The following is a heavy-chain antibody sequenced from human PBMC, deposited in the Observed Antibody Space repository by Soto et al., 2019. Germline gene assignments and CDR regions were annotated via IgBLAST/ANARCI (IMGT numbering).Heavy chain of an antibody. J-gene: IGHJ1*01. D-gene: IGHD2-2*01. CDR1: GYTFTTYG. Sequence: QVQLVQSGAEVKKPGASVKVSCKASGYTFTTYGISWVRQAPGQGLEWLGWVSVDNTNTQYAQKFPGRVTNTTDTPTSTAYMELTSLRSDDSAIYYCARDLFSGLPAACLGQDWGQGTLLNVSS. CDR3: ARDLFSGLPAACLGQD. V-gene: IGHV1-18*01. CDR2: VSVDNTNT.